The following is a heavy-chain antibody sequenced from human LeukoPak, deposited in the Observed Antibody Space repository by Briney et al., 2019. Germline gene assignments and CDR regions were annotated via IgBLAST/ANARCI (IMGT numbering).Heavy chain of an antibody. CDR2: LYDGGTT. V-gene: IGHV3-53*01. CDR1: GFTVSSNL. J-gene: IGHJ6*03. D-gene: IGHD5-12*01. CDR3: ARDGYGYNYMDV. Sequence: GGSLRLSCAASGFTVSSNLMSWVRQAPGKGLEWVSVLYDGGTTQYADSVKGRFTISRDNSKNTVYLQMNSLTVEDTAVYFCARDGYGYNYMDVWGKGTTVTVSS.